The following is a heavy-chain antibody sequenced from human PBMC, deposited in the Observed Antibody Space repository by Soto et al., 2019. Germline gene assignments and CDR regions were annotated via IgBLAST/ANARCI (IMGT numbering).Heavy chain of an antibody. D-gene: IGHD2-21*02. CDR1: GGSFSGYY. CDR3: AGPYNCGSACYPAYSLDS. V-gene: IGHV4-34*01. J-gene: IGHJ4*02. Sequence: QVQLQQWRAGQLKTSETLSLTCAVYGGSFSGYYWNWIRQPPGKGLEWMGKINHSGSTYNPSLKSRVSISLVTSKTQFSLPLSSVTAADTAVYYCAGPYNCGSACYPAYSLDSWGQGTLVTVSS. CDR2: INHSGST.